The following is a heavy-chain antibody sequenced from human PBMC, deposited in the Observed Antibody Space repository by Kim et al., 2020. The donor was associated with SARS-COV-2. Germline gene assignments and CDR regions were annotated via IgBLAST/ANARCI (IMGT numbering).Heavy chain of an antibody. D-gene: IGHD5-12*01. J-gene: IGHJ4*02. CDR3: ARDGDIVATTYFDY. CDR2: IIPIFGTA. Sequence: SVKVSCKASGGTFSSYAISWVRQAPGQGLEWMGGIIPIFGTANYAQKFQGRVTITADESTGTAYMELSSLRSEDTAVYYCARDGDIVATTYFDYWGQGTLVTVSS. V-gene: IGHV1-69*13. CDR1: GGTFSSYA.